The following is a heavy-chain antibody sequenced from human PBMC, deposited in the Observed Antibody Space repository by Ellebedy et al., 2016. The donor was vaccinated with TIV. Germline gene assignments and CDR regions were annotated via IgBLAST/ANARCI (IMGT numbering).Heavy chain of an antibody. CDR2: ISSSSSYI. CDR3: ARQSQKMATIPGDLGY. CDR1: GFTFSSYS. V-gene: IGHV3-21*01. J-gene: IGHJ4*02. Sequence: PGGSLRLSCAASGFTFSSYSMNWVRQAPGKWLEWVSSISSSSSYIYYADSVKGRFTISRDNAKNSLYLQMNSLRAEDTAVYYCARQSQKMATIPGDLGYWGQGTLVTVSS. D-gene: IGHD5-24*01.